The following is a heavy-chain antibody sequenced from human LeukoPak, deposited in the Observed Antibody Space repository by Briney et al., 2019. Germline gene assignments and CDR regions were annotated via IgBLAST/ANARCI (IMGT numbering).Heavy chain of an antibody. D-gene: IGHD6-6*01. CDR1: GGSISSYY. CDR2: IYYSGST. Sequence: SETLSLTCTVSGGSISSYYWSWIRQPPGKGLEWIGYIYYSGSTNYNPSLKSQVTISVNTSKNQFSLKLSSVTAADTAVYYCARVMYSSSSPVFDYWGQGTLVTVSS. J-gene: IGHJ4*02. CDR3: ARVMYSSSSPVFDY. V-gene: IGHV4-59*01.